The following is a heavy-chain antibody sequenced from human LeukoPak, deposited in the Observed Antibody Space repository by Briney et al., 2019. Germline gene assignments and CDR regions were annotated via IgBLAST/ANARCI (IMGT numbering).Heavy chain of an antibody. J-gene: IGHJ4*02. CDR1: GFSFSNAW. CDR2: VKSKTDGGTT. CDR3: TTVTMVRDYDY. D-gene: IGHD3-10*01. V-gene: IGHV3-15*01. Sequence: RPGGSLRLSCAASGFSFSNAWLNWVRQAPGKGLELVGRVKSKTDGGTTDYAAPVKGRFTISRDDSKNMLYLEMSNLKIEYTAVYYCTTVTMVRDYDYWGQGTLVTVSS.